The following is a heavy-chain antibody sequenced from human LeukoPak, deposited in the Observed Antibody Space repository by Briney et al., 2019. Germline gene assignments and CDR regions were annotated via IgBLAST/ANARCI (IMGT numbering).Heavy chain of an antibody. Sequence: GGSLRLSCAASGFTFSSYGMHWVRQAPGKGLGWVAVISYDGSNKYHADSVKGRFTISRDNSKNTLYLQMNSLRAEDTAVYYCAKDKDSSGWYTSPFDYWGQGTLVTVSS. J-gene: IGHJ4*02. D-gene: IGHD6-19*01. CDR2: ISYDGSNK. CDR3: AKDKDSSGWYTSPFDY. V-gene: IGHV3-30*18. CDR1: GFTFSSYG.